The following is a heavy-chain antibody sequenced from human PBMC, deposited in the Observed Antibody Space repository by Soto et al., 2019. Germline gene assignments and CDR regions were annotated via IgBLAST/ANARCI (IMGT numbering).Heavy chain of an antibody. CDR1: GYTFTNYY. J-gene: IGHJ4*02. V-gene: IGHV1-46*01. D-gene: IGHD2-2*02. CDR2: INPSAGSS. CDR3: ARVRGYTTTHYLDY. Sequence: ASVKVSCKASGYTFTNYYMYWVRQAPGQGLEWMGIINPSAGSSSYAQRFQGRVTMTWDTSTTTVYMELSSLRSEDTAVYYCARVRGYTTTHYLDYWGEGTLVTVCS.